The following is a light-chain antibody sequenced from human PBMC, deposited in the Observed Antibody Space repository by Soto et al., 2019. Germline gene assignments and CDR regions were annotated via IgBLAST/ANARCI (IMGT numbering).Light chain of an antibody. Sequence: QSALTQPASVSGSPGQSITISCTGTSSDVGSYNYVSWYQQHPGKAPKLMIFGVSNRHSGVSGRFSGSKSGYTASLTISGLQTEDEADYYCNSYTTSSTVVFGGGTKVTVL. V-gene: IGLV2-14*03. CDR1: SSDVGSYNY. CDR3: NSYTTSSTVV. CDR2: GVS. J-gene: IGLJ2*01.